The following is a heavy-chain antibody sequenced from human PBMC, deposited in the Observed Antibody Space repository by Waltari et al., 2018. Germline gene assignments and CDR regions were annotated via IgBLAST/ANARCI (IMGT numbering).Heavy chain of an antibody. V-gene: IGHV3-23*01. Sequence: EVQLLESGGGLVQPGQSLTFSCAASGFNLNRSAMTWVGNAPGKGLEWVSSLSDSGESTYYADSVKGRFTISRDNSMNTLYLQMNNLRVEDTAVYYCARALWGGFDYWGQGTLLTVSS. CDR1: GFNLNRSA. CDR3: ARALWGGFDY. CDR2: LSDSGEST. D-gene: IGHD3-16*01. J-gene: IGHJ4*02.